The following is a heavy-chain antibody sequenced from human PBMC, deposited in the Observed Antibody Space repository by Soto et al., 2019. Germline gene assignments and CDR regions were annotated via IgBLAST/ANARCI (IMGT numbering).Heavy chain of an antibody. CDR1: GYIFSSYW. CDR2: TNNDGSST. J-gene: IGHJ2*01. CDR3: ARGMQGSRYFDL. Sequence: EVQLVESGGGLVQPGGSLRLSCEASGYIFSSYWMHWVRQAPGKGLVWVARTNNDGSSTTYADSVKGRFTISRDNAKNTLYLQMNSLRAEDTAVYYCARGMQGSRYFDLWGRGSLVVVSS. V-gene: IGHV3-74*01.